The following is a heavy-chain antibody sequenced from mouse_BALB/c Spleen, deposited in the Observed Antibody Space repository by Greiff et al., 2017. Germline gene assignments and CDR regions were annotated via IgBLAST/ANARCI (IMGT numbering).Heavy chain of an antibody. V-gene: IGHV7-3*02. J-gene: IGHJ4*01. CDR2: IRNKANGYTT. D-gene: IGHD5-2*01. CDR3: ARDGEYDAMDY. CDR1: GFTFTDYY. Sequence: EVQLVESGGGLVQPGGSLRLSCATSGFTFTDYYMSWVRQPPGKALEWLGFIRNKANGYTTEYSASVKGRFTISRDNSQSILYLQMNTLRAEDSATYYCARDGEYDAMDYWGQGTSVTVSS.